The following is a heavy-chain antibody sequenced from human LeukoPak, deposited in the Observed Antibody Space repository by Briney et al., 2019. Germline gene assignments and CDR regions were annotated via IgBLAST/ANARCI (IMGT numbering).Heavy chain of an antibody. J-gene: IGHJ4*02. CDR1: GYTFTGYY. CDR3: ARAIFVGYSGFDY. CDR2: INPNSGGT. D-gene: IGHD1-26*01. Sequence: VASVKVSCKASGYTFTGYYMHWLRHAPGQGLVWMGWINPNSGGTNYAQKFQGRVTLTRDTSISTAYMELSRLRSDDTAVYYCARAIFVGYSGFDYWGQGTLVTVSS. V-gene: IGHV1-2*02.